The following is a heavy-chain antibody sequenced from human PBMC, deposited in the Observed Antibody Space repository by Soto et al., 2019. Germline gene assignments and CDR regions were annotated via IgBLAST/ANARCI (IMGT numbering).Heavy chain of an antibody. D-gene: IGHD3-10*01. V-gene: IGHV4-34*01. CDR1: GGSCSGCY. CDR3: ARWYGSGWNYFDS. Sequence: QAQLQQWGAGLLKPSETLSLTCAVYGGSCSGCYWTWIRQPPGKGLEWIGQINHSGSANYSPSLRSRVTISVDTSKNHFSLRLTSVTAADTAVYYCARWYGSGWNYFDSWGQGALVTVSS. J-gene: IGHJ4*02. CDR2: INHSGSA.